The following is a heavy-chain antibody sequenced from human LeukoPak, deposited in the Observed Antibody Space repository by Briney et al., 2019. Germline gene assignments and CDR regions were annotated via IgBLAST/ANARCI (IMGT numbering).Heavy chain of an antibody. CDR3: ARDGVDQPTPGTFDP. CDR2: IIAMFGTA. CDR1: GGTFSGYA. J-gene: IGHJ5*02. D-gene: IGHD1-1*01. Sequence: SVKVSCTASGGTFSGYAISWVRQAPGQGLEWMGGIIAMFGTANYAQKFQGRVTITTDESTSTAYMELSSLRSEDTAVYYCARDGVDQPTPGTFDPWGQGTLVTVSS. V-gene: IGHV1-69*05.